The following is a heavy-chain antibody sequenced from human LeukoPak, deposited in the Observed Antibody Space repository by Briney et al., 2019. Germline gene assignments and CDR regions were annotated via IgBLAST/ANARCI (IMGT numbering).Heavy chain of an antibody. CDR3: AREREGDFDY. CDR2: IYYSGST. J-gene: IGHJ4*02. D-gene: IGHD5-24*01. V-gene: IGHV4-59*01. Sequence: MTSETLSLTCTVSGGSISSYYWSWIRQPPGKGLEWIGYIYYSGSTNYNPSLKSRVTISVDTSKNQFSLKLSSVTAADTAVYYCAREREGDFDYWGQGTLVTVSS. CDR1: GGSISSYY.